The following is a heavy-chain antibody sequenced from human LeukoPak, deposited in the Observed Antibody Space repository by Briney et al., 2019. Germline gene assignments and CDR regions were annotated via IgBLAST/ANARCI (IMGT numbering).Heavy chain of an antibody. CDR3: ARGILAAAVDY. J-gene: IGHJ4*02. V-gene: IGHV4-59*01. CDR2: IYYSGST. D-gene: IGHD6-13*01. Sequence: PSETLSLTCTVSGGSISSYYWSWIRQPPGKGLEWIGYIYYSGSTNYNPPLKSRVTISVDPSKNQFSLKLSSVTAADTAVYYCARGILAAAVDYWGQGTLVTVSS. CDR1: GGSISSYY.